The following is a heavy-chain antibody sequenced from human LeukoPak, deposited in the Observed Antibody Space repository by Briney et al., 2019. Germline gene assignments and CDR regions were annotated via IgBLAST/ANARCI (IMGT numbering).Heavy chain of an antibody. J-gene: IGHJ4*02. V-gene: IGHV1-24*01. CDR1: GYTLTELF. D-gene: IGHD3-9*01. Sequence: ASVKVSCKVSGYTLTELFMHWVRQAPGKGLEWMGGFDPEDGETIYAQKFQGRVTMTEDTSTDTAYMELSSLRSEDTAVYYCATGSPYDILTGFDYWGQGTLVTVSS. CDR3: ATGSPYDILTGFDY. CDR2: FDPEDGET.